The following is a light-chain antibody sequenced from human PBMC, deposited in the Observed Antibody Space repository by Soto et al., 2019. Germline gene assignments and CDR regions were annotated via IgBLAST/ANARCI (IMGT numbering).Light chain of an antibody. CDR3: QQYDDWPET. CDR1: QSVSSN. Sequence: EKVMTQSPATLSVSPGERSTLSCRASQSVSSNLAWYQQKPGQAPRLLIYDASTRATGIPARFSGSWSGTEFTLTISSLQSEDLAVYYCQQYDDWPETFGQGTKVEIK. CDR2: DAS. J-gene: IGKJ1*01. V-gene: IGKV3-15*01.